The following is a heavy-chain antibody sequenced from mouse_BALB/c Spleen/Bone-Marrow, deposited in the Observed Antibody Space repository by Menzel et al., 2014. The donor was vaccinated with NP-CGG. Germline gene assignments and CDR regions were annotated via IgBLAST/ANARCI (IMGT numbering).Heavy chain of an antibody. CDR2: IDPFNGVT. CDR1: GYSFTSYY. Sequence: EVKLQESGPELVKPGASVKISCKAPGYSFTSYYIHWVKQNHGKSLEWIGYIDPFNGVTIYNQKFKGKATLTADKSSSTAYMHLSSLTSEDSAVYYCARRVITTGPGFAYWGQGTLVTVSA. D-gene: IGHD2-4*01. CDR3: ARRVITTGPGFAY. J-gene: IGHJ3*01. V-gene: IGHV1-28*01.